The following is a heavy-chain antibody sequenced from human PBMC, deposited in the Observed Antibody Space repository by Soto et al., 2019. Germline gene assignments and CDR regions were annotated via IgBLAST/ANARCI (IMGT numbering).Heavy chain of an antibody. CDR3: AKGKGELSPYYFDY. V-gene: IGHV3-30*18. CDR1: GFTFSSYG. D-gene: IGHD1-26*01. CDR2: ISYDGSNK. Sequence: QVQLVESGGGVVQPGRSLRLSCAASGFTFSSYGMHWVRQAPGKGLEWVAVISYDGSNKYYADSVKGRFTISRDNSKNTLYLQMNSLRAEDTAVYYCAKGKGELSPYYFDYWGQGTLVTVSS. J-gene: IGHJ4*02.